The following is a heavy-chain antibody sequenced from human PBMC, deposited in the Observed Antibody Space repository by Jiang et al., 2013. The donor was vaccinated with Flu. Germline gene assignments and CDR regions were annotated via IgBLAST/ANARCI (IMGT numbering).Heavy chain of an antibody. Sequence: QLVESGPGLVKPSQTLSLTCTVSGGSISSGDYYWTWIRQPPGKGLEWIGYIYYSGSTYYNPSLKSRVTMSVDTSKNQFSLKLSSVTAADTAVYYCAREYRYYYYMDVWGKGTTVTVSS. D-gene: IGHD3-16*02. J-gene: IGHJ6*03. V-gene: IGHV4-30-4*01. CDR3: AREYRYYYYMDV. CDR1: GGSISSGDYY. CDR2: IYYSGST.